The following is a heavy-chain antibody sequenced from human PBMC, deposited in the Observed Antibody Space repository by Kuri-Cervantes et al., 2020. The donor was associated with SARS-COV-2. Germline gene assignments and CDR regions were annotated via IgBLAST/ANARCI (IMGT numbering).Heavy chain of an antibody. V-gene: IGHV3-15*01. Sequence: ESLKISCAASGFTFRDYYMSWIRQAPGKGLECVGRIKSKTDGGTTDYAAPVKGRFTITRDDSKNTLYLQMNSLKTEDTAVYYCTTERWLVPVFDYWGQGTLVTVSS. J-gene: IGHJ4*02. CDR3: TTERWLVPVFDY. CDR1: GFTFRDYY. D-gene: IGHD6-19*01. CDR2: IKSKTDGGTT.